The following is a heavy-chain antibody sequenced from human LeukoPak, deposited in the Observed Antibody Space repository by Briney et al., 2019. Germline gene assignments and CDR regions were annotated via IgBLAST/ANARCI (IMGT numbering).Heavy chain of an antibody. CDR3: TCLRAPYYNDKWLDP. V-gene: IGHV3-48*04. J-gene: IGHJ5*02. CDR1: GFTFRTFS. D-gene: IGHD3-10*01. Sequence: GGSLRLSCAASGFTFRTFSMNWVRQAPGKGLEWVSYISSGSSPIYYADAVKGRFTISRDDAQNLVYLQMNSLRGEDSAVYYCTCLRAPYYNDKWLDPWGQGALVTVSS. CDR2: ISSGSSPI.